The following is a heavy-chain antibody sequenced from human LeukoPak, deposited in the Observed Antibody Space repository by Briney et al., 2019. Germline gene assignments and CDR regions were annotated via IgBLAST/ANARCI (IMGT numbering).Heavy chain of an antibody. CDR1: EFTFSAYW. Sequence: GGSLRLSCAASEFTFSAYWMHWVRQAPGKGLVWVSRIRGDGSMTNYADSVKGRFTISRDNAKNTLYLQMNSLRLEDTAVYYCARENSAAAADYWGQGTVVTVSS. CDR2: IRGDGSMT. J-gene: IGHJ4*02. D-gene: IGHD6-25*01. V-gene: IGHV3-74*01. CDR3: ARENSAAAADY.